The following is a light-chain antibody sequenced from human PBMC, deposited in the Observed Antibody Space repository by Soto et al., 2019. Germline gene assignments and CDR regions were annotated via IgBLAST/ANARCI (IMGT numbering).Light chain of an antibody. CDR3: QQYDEWPLT. J-gene: IGKJ4*01. Sequence: EKVMTQSPATLSVSPGERATLSCRASQNVKTRLAWYQQKPGQAPRLRIFDAFTRATGIPARFSGSASGTDFTLTISSLQSEDSAVYYCQQYDEWPLTFGGGTKVEIK. V-gene: IGKV3-15*01. CDR1: QNVKTR. CDR2: DAF.